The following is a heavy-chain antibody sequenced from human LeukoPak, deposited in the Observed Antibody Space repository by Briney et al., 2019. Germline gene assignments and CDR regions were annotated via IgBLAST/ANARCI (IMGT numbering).Heavy chain of an antibody. Sequence: GGSLRLSCEASGFTFKKYAMSWVRQAPGQGLEWVSGISGSGGSTYYAACGKGRFTVSRDNSKNTLYLQVNSLRAEDTAVYYCAKGGKWDVTPFDYRGQGTLVTVSS. V-gene: IGHV3-23*01. J-gene: IGHJ4*02. D-gene: IGHD1-26*01. CDR1: GFTFKKYA. CDR3: AKGGKWDVTPFDY. CDR2: ISGSGGST.